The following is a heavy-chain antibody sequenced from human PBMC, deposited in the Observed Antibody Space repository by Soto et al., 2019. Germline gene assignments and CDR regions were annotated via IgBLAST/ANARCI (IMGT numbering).Heavy chain of an antibody. CDR3: ARRRITISPVDY. D-gene: IGHD3-3*01. Sequence: ASVKVSCKASGYTFTSYGISWVRQAPGQGLEWMGWISAYNGNTNYAQKLQGRVAMTTDTSTSTAYMELRSLRSDDTAVYYCARRRITISPVDYWGQGTLVTVSS. CDR2: ISAYNGNT. V-gene: IGHV1-18*01. J-gene: IGHJ4*02. CDR1: GYTFTSYG.